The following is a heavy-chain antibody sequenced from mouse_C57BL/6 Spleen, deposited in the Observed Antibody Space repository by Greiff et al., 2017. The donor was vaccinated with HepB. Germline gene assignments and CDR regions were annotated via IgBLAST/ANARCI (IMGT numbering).Heavy chain of an antibody. V-gene: IGHV1-59*01. CDR1: GYTFTSYW. CDR2: IDPSDSYT. J-gene: IGHJ4*01. CDR3: ARGYYAMDY. Sequence: QVQLQQPGAELVRPGTSVKLSCKASGYTFTSYWMHWVKQRPGQGLEWIGVIDPSDSYTNNNQKFKGKATLTVDTSSSTAYMQLSSLTSEDSAVYYCARGYYAMDYWGQGTSVTVSS.